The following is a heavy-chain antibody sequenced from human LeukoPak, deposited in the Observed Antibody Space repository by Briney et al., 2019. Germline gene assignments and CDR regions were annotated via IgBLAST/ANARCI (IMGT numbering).Heavy chain of an antibody. CDR3: ARDFKDSFDY. V-gene: IGHV3-53*01. D-gene: IGHD2-15*01. CDR1: GFTFSSYW. CDR2: IYTGDTT. Sequence: GGSLRLSCAASGFTFSSYWMSWVRQAPGKGLEWVSVIYTGDTTYYADSVKGRFTISRDNSKNTLYLQMNSLRAEDTAVYYCARDFKDSFDYWGQGTLVTVSS. J-gene: IGHJ4*02.